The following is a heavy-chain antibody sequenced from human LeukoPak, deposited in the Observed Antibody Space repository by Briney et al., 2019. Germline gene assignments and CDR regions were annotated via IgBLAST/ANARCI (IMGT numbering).Heavy chain of an antibody. V-gene: IGHV3-23*01. Sequence: GGSLRLSCAASGFTFSSYAMSWVRQAPGKGLEWVSAISGSGGSTYYADSVKGRFTISRDNSKNTLYLQMNSRRAEDTAVYYCAKDLRITIFGVVTSGPNWFDPWGQGTLVTVSS. CDR3: AKDLRITIFGVVTSGPNWFDP. CDR1: GFTFSSYA. J-gene: IGHJ5*02. CDR2: ISGSGGST. D-gene: IGHD3-3*01.